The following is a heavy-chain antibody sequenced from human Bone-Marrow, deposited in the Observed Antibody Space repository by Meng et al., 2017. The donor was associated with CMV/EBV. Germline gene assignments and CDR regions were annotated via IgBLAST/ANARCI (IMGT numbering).Heavy chain of an antibody. CDR3: ARDAQHYDFWSGYVYYYGMDV. V-gene: IGHV1-18*01. J-gene: IGHJ6*02. CDR2: ISAYNGNT. Sequence: ASVKVSCKASGYTFTGYGISWVRQAPGQGLEWMGWISAYNGNTNYAQKLQGRVTMTTDTSTSTAYMELRSLRAEDTAVYYCARDAQHYDFWSGYVYYYGMDVWGQGTTVTASS. CDR1: GYTFTGYG. D-gene: IGHD3-3*01.